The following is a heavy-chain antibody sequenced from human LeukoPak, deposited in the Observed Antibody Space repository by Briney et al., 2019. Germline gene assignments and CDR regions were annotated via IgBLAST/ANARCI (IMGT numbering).Heavy chain of an antibody. Sequence: GASVTVSCKASGYTFTSYYMHWVRQAPGQGLEWMGIINPSGGSTSYAQKFQGRVTMTRDTSTSTVYMELSSLRSEDTAVYYCARDLYYDSSGYSSRGGAFDIWGQGTMVTVSS. D-gene: IGHD3-22*01. V-gene: IGHV1-46*01. J-gene: IGHJ3*02. CDR1: GYTFTSYY. CDR3: ARDLYYDSSGYSSRGGAFDI. CDR2: INPSGGST.